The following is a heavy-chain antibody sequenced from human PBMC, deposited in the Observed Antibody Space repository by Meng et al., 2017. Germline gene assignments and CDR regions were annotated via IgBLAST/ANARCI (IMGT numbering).Heavy chain of an antibody. J-gene: IGHJ4*02. CDR1: GGSFSGYY. Sequence: QAQLHQGGAGLLNPSGTLSPTCAVYGGSFSGYYWSWIRQPPGKGLEWIGEINHSGSTNYNPSLKSRVTISVDTSKNQFSLKLSSVTAADTAVYYCARVGSFLRDYWGQGTLVTVSS. V-gene: IGHV4-34*01. CDR3: ARVGSFLRDY. CDR2: INHSGST. D-gene: IGHD2/OR15-2a*01.